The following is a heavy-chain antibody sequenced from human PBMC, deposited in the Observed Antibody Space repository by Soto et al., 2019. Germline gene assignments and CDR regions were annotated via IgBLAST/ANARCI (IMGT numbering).Heavy chain of an antibody. CDR1: GFTFSSYG. CDR3: AKDNVPIVVVTATHVDY. J-gene: IGHJ4*02. V-gene: IGHV3-30*18. Sequence: QVQLVESGGGVVQPGRSLRLSCAASGFTFSSYGMHWVRQAPGKGLEWVAVISYDGSNKYYADSVKGRFTISRDNSKNTLYLHMNSLRAEDTAVYYCAKDNVPIVVVTATHVDYWGQGTLVTVSS. D-gene: IGHD2-21*02. CDR2: ISYDGSNK.